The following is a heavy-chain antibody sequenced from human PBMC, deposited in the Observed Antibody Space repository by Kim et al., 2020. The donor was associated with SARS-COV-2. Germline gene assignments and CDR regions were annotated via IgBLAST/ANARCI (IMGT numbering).Heavy chain of an antibody. V-gene: IGHV3-74*01. CDR3: TRVEYGSGRSAFDI. Sequence: GGSLRLSCAASGFTFSNYWMYWVRQAPGKGLVWVSRISVDGSYTNYADSVKGRFTISRDNAKKTLYVEMNSLRAEDTAMYYCTRVEYGSGRSAFDIWGQGTMVTVSS. D-gene: IGHD3-10*01. J-gene: IGHJ3*02. CDR1: GFTFSNYW. CDR2: ISVDGSYT.